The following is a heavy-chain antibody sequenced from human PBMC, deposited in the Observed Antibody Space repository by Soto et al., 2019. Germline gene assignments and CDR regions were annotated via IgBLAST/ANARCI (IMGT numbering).Heavy chain of an antibody. D-gene: IGHD2-21*02. V-gene: IGHV4-39*01. CDR3: ASDSDIARFLI. Sequence: SETLSLTCSFSDDGSSYWGWIRQPPGKGLEWIGSIHYGGATYYNPSLRSRVTISLDTSKSQFSLNLNSVIAADAAVYYCASDSDIARFLIWGQGIPVTVSS. J-gene: IGHJ4*02. CDR2: IHYGGAT. CDR1: DDGSSY.